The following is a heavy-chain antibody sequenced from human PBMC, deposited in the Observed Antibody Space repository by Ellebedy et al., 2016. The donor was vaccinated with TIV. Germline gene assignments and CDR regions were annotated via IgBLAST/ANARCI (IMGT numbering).Heavy chain of an antibody. V-gene: IGHV1-18*01. CDR2: ISAYNGNT. CDR3: ARDGVYSSQREVGMDGMDV. CDR1: GYTFTSYG. J-gene: IGHJ6*02. Sequence: AVSVKVSCKASGYTFTSYGISWVRQAPGQGLEWIGLISAYNGNTNYAQKLQGRVTMSTAISPSTAYMELRSLRSDDTAVYYCARDGVYSSQREVGMDGMDVWGQGTTVTVSS. D-gene: IGHD6-13*01.